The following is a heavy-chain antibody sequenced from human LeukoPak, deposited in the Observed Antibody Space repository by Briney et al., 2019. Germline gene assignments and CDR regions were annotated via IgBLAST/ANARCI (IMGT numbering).Heavy chain of an antibody. D-gene: IGHD6-19*01. CDR3: ARQTTRGQWLAQFDY. CDR2: IFYGGTT. Sequence: SETLSLTCTASGGSISSSSYYWGWIRQPPGKGLEWIGSIFYGGTTYYNPSLKSRVTISVDTSKNQFSLKLSSVTAADTAVYYCARQTTRGQWLAQFDYWGQGTLVTVSS. J-gene: IGHJ4*02. V-gene: IGHV4-39*01. CDR1: GGSISSSSYY.